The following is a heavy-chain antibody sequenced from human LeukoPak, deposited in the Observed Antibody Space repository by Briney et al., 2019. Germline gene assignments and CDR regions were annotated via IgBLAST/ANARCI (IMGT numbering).Heavy chain of an antibody. J-gene: IGHJ5*02. CDR3: ARAPGSYYYDSSGYWGSDNWFDP. V-gene: IGHV4-39*07. D-gene: IGHD3-22*01. Sequence: SETLSLTCTVSGGSISSSSYYWGWIRQPPGKGLEWIGSIYYSGSTYYNPSLKSRVTISVDTSKNQFSLKLSSVTAADTAVYYCARAPGSYYYDSSGYWGSDNWFDPWGQGTLVTVSS. CDR1: GGSISSSSYY. CDR2: IYYSGST.